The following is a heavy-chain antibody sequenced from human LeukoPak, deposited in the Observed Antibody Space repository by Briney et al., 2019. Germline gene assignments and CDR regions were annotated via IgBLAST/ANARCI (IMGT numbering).Heavy chain of an antibody. V-gene: IGHV3-48*03. CDR2: ISSSGSTI. J-gene: IGHJ5*02. CDR1: GFTFSSYE. CDR3: AQERAGCYSP. D-gene: IGHD2-15*01. Sequence: GGSLRLSCAASGFTFSSYEMNWVRQAPGKGLEWVSYISSSGSTIYYADSVKGRFTISRDNAKNSLYLQMNNLRAEDTAVFYCAQERAGCYSPWGQGTLVTVS.